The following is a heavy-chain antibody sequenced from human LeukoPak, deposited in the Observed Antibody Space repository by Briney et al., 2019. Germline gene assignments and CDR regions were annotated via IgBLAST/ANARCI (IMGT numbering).Heavy chain of an antibody. V-gene: IGHV3-38-3*01. CDR2: FSGGST. J-gene: IGHJ5*02. D-gene: IGHD3-16*02. CDR1: GFTVSSNE. Sequence: SGGSLRLSCAASGFTVSSNEMTWVRQAPGKGLEWVSSFSGGSTNYADSRKGRFTISRDNSKNTLHLQMNSLRAEDTAVYYCARGYFTFGGVIVASWGQGTLVTVSS. CDR3: ARGYFTFGGVIVAS.